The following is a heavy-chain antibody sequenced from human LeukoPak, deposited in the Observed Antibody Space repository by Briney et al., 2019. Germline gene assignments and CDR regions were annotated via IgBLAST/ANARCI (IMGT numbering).Heavy chain of an antibody. CDR3: ARGGYDFTDNWFDS. D-gene: IGHD3-3*01. J-gene: IGHJ5*01. V-gene: IGHV3-66*01. CDR1: GFTFSTYA. Sequence: GGSLRLSCAASGFTFSTYAMNWVRQAPGRGLEWVSLIYRGDKTHYADSVKDRFTIFRVTSRNTLYLQMNSLRVEDTGVYYCARGGYDFTDNWFDSWGQGTLVTVSS. CDR2: IYRGDKT.